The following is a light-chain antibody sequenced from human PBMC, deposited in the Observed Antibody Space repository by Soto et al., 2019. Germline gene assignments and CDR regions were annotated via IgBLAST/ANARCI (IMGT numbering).Light chain of an antibody. J-gene: IGLJ1*01. V-gene: IGLV1-40*01. CDR2: GNS. Sequence: QSVLTQPPSVSGAPGQRVTISCTGSSSNIGAGYDVHWYQQLPGTAPKLLIYGNSNRPSGVPDRFSGSKSGTSASLAITGLQAEDEADYYCRSYASGRRVYFFGPGTKVTVL. CDR3: RSYASGRRVYF. CDR1: SSNIGAGYD.